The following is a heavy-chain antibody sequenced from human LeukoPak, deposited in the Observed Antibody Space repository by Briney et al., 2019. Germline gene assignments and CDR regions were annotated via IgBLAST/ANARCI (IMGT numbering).Heavy chain of an antibody. CDR2: INWNGDRK. J-gene: IGHJ3*02. V-gene: IGHV3-20*01. CDR1: GFTFEDYG. D-gene: IGHD3-22*01. Sequence: GGSLRLSCAASGFTFEDYGMIWVRHAPGKGLEGVSGINWNGDRKDHADSVKGRFTISRDSAKTSLYLQMNSLRAEDTALYHCARASYYYDTSGLGAFDIWGQGTMVIVSS. CDR3: ARASYYYDTSGLGAFDI.